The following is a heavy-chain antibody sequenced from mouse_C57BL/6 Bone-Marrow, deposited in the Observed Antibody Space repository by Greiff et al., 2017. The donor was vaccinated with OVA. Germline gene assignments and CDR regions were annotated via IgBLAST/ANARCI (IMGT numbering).Heavy chain of an antibody. CDR3: ARGGDGCFAY. J-gene: IGHJ3*01. V-gene: IGHV5-6*01. D-gene: IGHD2-3*01. Sequence: EVQLVESGGDLVMPGGSLKLSCAASGFTFSSYGMSWVRQTPDKRLEWVATISSAGSYTYYTESVKGRFTISIDNANSTLYLQLSSLKSEDTAMYYCARGGDGCFAYGGQGTRVTVSA. CDR2: ISSAGSYT. CDR1: GFTFSSYG.